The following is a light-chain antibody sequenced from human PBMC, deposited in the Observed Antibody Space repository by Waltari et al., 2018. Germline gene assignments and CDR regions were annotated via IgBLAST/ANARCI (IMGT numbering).Light chain of an antibody. V-gene: IGLV2-23*02. Sequence: QSALTQSASVSGSPGQSITISCTGTSRDVGAYNLVSWYQHLPGRAPKLILSGVTKRPSGISDRFSGSKSGNTASLTISGLQSEDEADYYCSSYTQSRTRVFGGGTKVTV. CDR3: SSYTQSRTRV. CDR2: GVT. J-gene: IGLJ3*02. CDR1: SRDVGAYNL.